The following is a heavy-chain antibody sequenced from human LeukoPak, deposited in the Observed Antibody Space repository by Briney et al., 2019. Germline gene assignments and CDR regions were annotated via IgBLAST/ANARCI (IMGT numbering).Heavy chain of an antibody. CDR3: ARVAPDSDAFDI. CDR2: ISSSSSTI. D-gene: IGHD2-15*01. V-gene: IGHV3-48*01. Sequence: GGSLRLSCSASGFTFSTYSMDWVRQAPGKGLEWVSYISSSSSTIYYADSVKGRFTISRDNAKNSLYLQMNSLRAEDTAVYYCARVAPDSDAFDIWGQGTMVTVSS. J-gene: IGHJ3*02. CDR1: GFTFSTYS.